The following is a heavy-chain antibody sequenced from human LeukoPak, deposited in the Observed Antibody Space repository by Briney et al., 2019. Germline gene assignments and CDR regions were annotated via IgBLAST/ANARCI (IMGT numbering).Heavy chain of an antibody. D-gene: IGHD3-22*01. Sequence: GGSLRLSCAASGFTFSYYWMGWVRQAPGKGLEWVANIKQDGSEKYYVDSVKGRFTISRDNAKNSLYLQMNSMRAEDTAVYYCARDEHQYYHASSGRFDYWGQGILVAVSS. CDR3: ARDEHQYYHASSGRFDY. V-gene: IGHV3-7*04. J-gene: IGHJ4*02. CDR2: IKQDGSEK. CDR1: GFTFSYYW.